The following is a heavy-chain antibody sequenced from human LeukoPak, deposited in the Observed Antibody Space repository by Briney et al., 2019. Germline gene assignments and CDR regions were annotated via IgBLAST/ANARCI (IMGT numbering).Heavy chain of an antibody. CDR1: GFTFSDYY. CDR2: ISSSGSTI. J-gene: IGHJ4*02. Sequence: PGGSLRLSCAASGFTFSDYYMSWIRQAPGKGLEWVSYISSSGSTIYYADSVKGRFTISRDNAKNSLYLQMNSLRAEDTAVYYCASSPPNWGLVEPRELNYWGQGTLVTVSS. CDR3: ASSPPNWGLVEPRELNY. D-gene: IGHD7-27*01. V-gene: IGHV3-11*04.